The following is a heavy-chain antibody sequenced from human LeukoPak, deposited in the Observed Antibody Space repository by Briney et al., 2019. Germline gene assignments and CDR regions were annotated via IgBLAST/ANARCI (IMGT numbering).Heavy chain of an antibody. D-gene: IGHD2-2*01. J-gene: IGHJ5*02. V-gene: IGHV1-2*02. CDR2: INPNSGGT. CDR3: ARVYCSSTSRYGGVNWLDP. CDR1: GYTFTGYY. Sequence: ASVKVSCKASGYTFTGYYMHWVRQAPGQGLEWMGWINPNSGGTNYAQKFQGRVTMTRDTSISTAYMELSRLRSDDTAVYYCARVYCSSTSRYGGVNWLDPWGQGTLVTVSS.